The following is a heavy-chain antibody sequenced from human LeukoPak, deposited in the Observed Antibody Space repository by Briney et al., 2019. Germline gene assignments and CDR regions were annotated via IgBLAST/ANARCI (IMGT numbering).Heavy chain of an antibody. J-gene: IGHJ4*02. D-gene: IGHD3-3*01. V-gene: IGHV4-30-2*01. CDR2: IYHSGST. Sequence: PSQTLSLTCTVSGGSISSGGYYWSWIRQPPGKGLEWIGYIYHSGSTYYNPSLKSRVTISVDRSKNQFSLKLSSVTAADTAVYYCARQGDDFWSGYYGDYWGQGTLVTVSS. CDR1: GGSISSGGYY. CDR3: ARQGDDFWSGYYGDY.